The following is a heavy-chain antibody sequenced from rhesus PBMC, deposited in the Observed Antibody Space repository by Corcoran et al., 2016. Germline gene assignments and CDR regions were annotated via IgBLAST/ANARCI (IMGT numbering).Heavy chain of an antibody. V-gene: IGHV4-127*01. D-gene: IGHD4-4*01. CDR2: IGGSSGST. Sequence: QVQLPESGPGVVKPSETLSLTCAVSGGSISGSYLWSWIRQPPCQGLEWIGYIGGSSGSTNYNPSLKNRVTISKDTSKNQFSLKLSSVTAADTAVYYCAREGVGGGSYDAFDFWGQGLRVTVSS. CDR3: AREGVGGGSYDAFDF. J-gene: IGHJ3*01. CDR1: GGSISGSYL.